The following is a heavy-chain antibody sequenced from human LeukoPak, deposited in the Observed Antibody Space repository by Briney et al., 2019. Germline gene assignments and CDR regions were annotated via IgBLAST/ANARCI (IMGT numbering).Heavy chain of an antibody. J-gene: IGHJ4*02. Sequence: PGGSLRLSCAASGFTFSSYAMHWVRQAPGKGLEWAAVIWYDGSNKYYADSVKGRFTISRDNSKNTLFLQMNSLRADDTAVYYCARGSFALGSGCSDWGQGTLVTVSS. CDR1: GFTFSSYA. CDR2: IWYDGSNK. D-gene: IGHD6-19*01. CDR3: ARGSFALGSGCSD. V-gene: IGHV3-33*01.